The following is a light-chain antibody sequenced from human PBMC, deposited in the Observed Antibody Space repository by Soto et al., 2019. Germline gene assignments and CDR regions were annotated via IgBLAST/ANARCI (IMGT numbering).Light chain of an antibody. Sequence: QSVLTQPPSLSGTPGQSVTISCSGSSSNIEGNTVHWYQHLPGTAPKLLIYIDHNRPSGIPDRFSGSKSGTSASLAISGLQSEDEADYYCATWDDDLNAAVLGVGTQRTVL. J-gene: IGLJ7*01. V-gene: IGLV1-44*01. CDR2: IDH. CDR3: ATWDDDLNAAV. CDR1: SSNIEGNT.